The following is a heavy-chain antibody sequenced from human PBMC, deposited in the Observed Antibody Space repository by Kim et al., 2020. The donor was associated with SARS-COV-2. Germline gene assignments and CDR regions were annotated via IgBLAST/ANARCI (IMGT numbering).Heavy chain of an antibody. V-gene: IGHV3-7*04. CDR3: ARGRGVDY. Sequence: GSQKYYVDCAKGRFTISRDNAKDSVYLQMNSLRGEDTAVYYCARGRGVDYWGQGTLVTVSS. CDR2: GSQK. J-gene: IGHJ4*02.